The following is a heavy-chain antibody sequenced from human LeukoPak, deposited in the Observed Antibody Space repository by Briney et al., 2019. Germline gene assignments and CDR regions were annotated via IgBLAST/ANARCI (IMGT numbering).Heavy chain of an antibody. CDR1: GGTFSSYA. Sequence: GASVKVSCKASGGTFSSYAISWVRQAPGQGLEWMGWISAYNGNTNYAQKLQGRVTMTTDTSTSTAYMELRSLRSDDTAVYYCARVLGVATEAPDLWGRGTLVTVSS. J-gene: IGHJ2*01. CDR2: ISAYNGNT. D-gene: IGHD5-12*01. V-gene: IGHV1-18*01. CDR3: ARVLGVATEAPDL.